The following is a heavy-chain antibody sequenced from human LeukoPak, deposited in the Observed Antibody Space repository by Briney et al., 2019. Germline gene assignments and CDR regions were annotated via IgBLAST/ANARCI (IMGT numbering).Heavy chain of an antibody. CDR1: GFTFSDYY. V-gene: IGHV3-23*01. CDR3: AKALRFLDFDY. D-gene: IGHD3-3*01. CDR2: ISGSGGST. Sequence: PGGSLRLSCAASGFTFSDYYMSWIRQAPGKGLEWVSAISGSGGSTYYADSVKGRFTISRDNSKNTLYLQMNSLRAEDTAVYYCAKALRFLDFDYWGQGTLVTVSS. J-gene: IGHJ4*02.